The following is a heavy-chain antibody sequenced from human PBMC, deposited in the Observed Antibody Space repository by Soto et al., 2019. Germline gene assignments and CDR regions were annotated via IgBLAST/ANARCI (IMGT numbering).Heavy chain of an antibody. J-gene: IGHJ4*02. CDR2: VYHTGRN. CDR3: ARDRAYFDS. V-gene: IGHV4-61*01. Sequence: QVQLQESGPGLVKPSETLSLTCTVSGGSFKSGSYSWSWIRQPPGKGLEWIGYVYHTGRNSYNPSLKSRVSISIDTSKNQFSLNLDSVAAYDTAVYFCARDRAYFDSWGQGTLFTVSS. CDR1: GGSFKSGSYS.